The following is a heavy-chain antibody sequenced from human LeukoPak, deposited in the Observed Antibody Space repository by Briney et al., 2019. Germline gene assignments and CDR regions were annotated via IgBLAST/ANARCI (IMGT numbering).Heavy chain of an antibody. D-gene: IGHD3-22*01. CDR3: ASLYYDSSGYSYDAFDI. CDR2: INPNSGGT. J-gene: IGHJ3*02. Sequence: ASVKVSCKASGYTFTGSYMHWLRQAPGQGLEWMGWINPNSGGTNYAQKFQGRVTMTRDTSISTAYMELSRLRSDDTAVYYCASLYYDSSGYSYDAFDIWGQGTMVTVSS. V-gene: IGHV1-2*02. CDR1: GYTFTGSY.